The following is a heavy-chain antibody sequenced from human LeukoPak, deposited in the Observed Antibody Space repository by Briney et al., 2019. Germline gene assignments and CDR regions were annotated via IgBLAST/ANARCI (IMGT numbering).Heavy chain of an antibody. D-gene: IGHD5-18*01. J-gene: IGHJ6*03. CDR3: ARTTEGGYTYDYFYYYYMDV. V-gene: IGHV4-61*02. CDR1: GGSISSGSYY. CDR2: IYSSGST. Sequence: SETLSLTCTVSGGSISSGSYYWSWIRQPAGKGLEWIGRIYSSGSTNYNPSLKSRVTISVDTSKNQFSLKLSSVTAADTAVYYCARTTEGGYTYDYFYYYYMDVWGKGTTVTISS.